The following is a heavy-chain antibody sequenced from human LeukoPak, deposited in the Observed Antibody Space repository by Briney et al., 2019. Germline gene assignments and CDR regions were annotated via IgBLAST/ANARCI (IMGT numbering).Heavy chain of an antibody. CDR2: IYPRDGST. J-gene: IGHJ4*02. Sequence: ASVKVSCKASGYTFTSNYIHWVRQAPGQGLEWMGMIYPRDGSTSYAQKFQGRVTVTRDTSTSTVHMELSGLRSEDTAVYYCARDQEGFDYWAREPWSPSPQ. V-gene: IGHV1-46*01. CDR1: GYTFTSNY. CDR3: ARDQEGFDY.